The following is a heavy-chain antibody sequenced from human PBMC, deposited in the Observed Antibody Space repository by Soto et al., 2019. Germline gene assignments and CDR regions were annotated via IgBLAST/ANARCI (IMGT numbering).Heavy chain of an antibody. V-gene: IGHV4-59*01. J-gene: IGHJ4*02. CDR2: IFYTGST. D-gene: IGHD3-10*01. CDR1: GGPISTYY. CDR3: MELRSLRSDDTAVYYCAKANGDQPFDY. Sequence: SETLSLTCAVSGGPISTYYWSWIRQPPGKGLEWLGYIFYTGSTDYNPSLKGRVTISLDTSKNQFSLKLTSVTTDTSTSTAYMELRSLRSDDTAVYYCAKANGDQPFDYWGQGTLVTVSS.